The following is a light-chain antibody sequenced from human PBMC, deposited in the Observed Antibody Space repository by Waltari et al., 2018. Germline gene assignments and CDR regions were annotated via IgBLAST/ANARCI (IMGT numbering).Light chain of an antibody. V-gene: IGKV3-20*01. Sequence: EIVLTQSPGTLSLSPGERATLSCRASQSVSNNYLAWYQQKPCQAPRLLIFGASSRATGIPDRFSGSASGTDFTLTISRLEPEDFAVYYCQQYSTSPRYTFGQGTKLEIK. J-gene: IGKJ2*01. CDR1: QSVSNNY. CDR2: GAS. CDR3: QQYSTSPRYT.